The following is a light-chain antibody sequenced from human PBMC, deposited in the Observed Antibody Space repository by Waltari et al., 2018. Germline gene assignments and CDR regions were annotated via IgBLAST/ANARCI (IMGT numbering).Light chain of an antibody. CDR1: SSAVGSYQY. J-gene: IGLJ3*02. CDR2: EGY. CDR3: CSYAGLNIWL. V-gene: IGLV2-23*01. Sequence: QSARTQPASVSGSPGQSTTISGPGISSAVGSYQYGLWYQQPPGTAPNLLIYEGYKRPSGVSNRFSGSKSGNTASLTISGLQAEDEADYYCCSYAGLNIWLFGGGTKLTVL.